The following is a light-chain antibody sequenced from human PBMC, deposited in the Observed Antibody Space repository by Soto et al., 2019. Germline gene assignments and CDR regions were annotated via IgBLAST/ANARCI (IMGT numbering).Light chain of an antibody. CDR1: SSNIGSNY. Sequence: QSALTQPPSASGTPGQRVTISCSGSSSNIGSNYVYWYQQLPGTAPKLLIYRNNQRPSGVPDRFSGSKSGTPASLAISGLRSEDEADYYCAAWDDSLSGWVFGGGTKVTVL. CDR3: AAWDDSLSGWV. V-gene: IGLV1-47*01. J-gene: IGLJ3*02. CDR2: RNN.